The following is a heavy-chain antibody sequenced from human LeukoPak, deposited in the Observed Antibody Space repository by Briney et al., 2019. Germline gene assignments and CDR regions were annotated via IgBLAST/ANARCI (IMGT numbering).Heavy chain of an antibody. J-gene: IGHJ4*02. Sequence: GGSLRLSCAASGFTFSSYGMHWVRQAPGKGLEWVAVTSYDGSNKYYADSVKGRFTISRDNSKNTLYLQMNSLRAEDTAVYYCAKDYGYGLDYWGQGTLVTVSS. V-gene: IGHV3-30*18. D-gene: IGHD5-18*01. CDR3: AKDYGYGLDY. CDR1: GFTFSSYG. CDR2: TSYDGSNK.